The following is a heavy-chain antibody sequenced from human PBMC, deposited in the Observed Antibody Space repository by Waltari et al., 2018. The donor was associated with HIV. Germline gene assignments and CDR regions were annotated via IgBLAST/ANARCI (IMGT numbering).Heavy chain of an antibody. CDR2: MDPSDSYT. V-gene: IGHV5-10-1*01. CDR3: AGQGGGPYSSSWAGTYLDY. J-gene: IGHJ4*02. Sequence: DVQLLRSGAEVKTPGESVRTSCKGSGYSFTTYWINWVRQRPGKGLEWMGTMDPSDSYTTYSPSCEGHVTFSADKSVSTAYLQWSSLKASNSAMYYCAGQGGGPYSSSWAGTYLDYWGQGILVTVSS. CDR1: GYSFTTYW. D-gene: IGHD6-13*01.